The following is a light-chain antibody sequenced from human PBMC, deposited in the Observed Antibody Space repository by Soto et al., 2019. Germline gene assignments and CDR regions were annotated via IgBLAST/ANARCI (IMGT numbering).Light chain of an antibody. J-gene: IGKJ4*01. CDR2: GAS. Sequence: EIVLTQSPGTLSLSPGERATLSCRASQSVSSATYLAWYQQKPGQAPRLLIYGASSRAAGIPDRFSSSGSGTDFTLTISRLEPEDFAVYYCQQYGDSPLTFGGGTKVE. CDR1: QSVSSATY. CDR3: QQYGDSPLT. V-gene: IGKV3-20*01.